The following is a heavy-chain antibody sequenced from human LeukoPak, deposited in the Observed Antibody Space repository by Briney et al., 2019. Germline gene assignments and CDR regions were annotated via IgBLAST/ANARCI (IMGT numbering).Heavy chain of an antibody. Sequence: GGSLRLSCAASGFTFSSYGMHWVRQAPGKGLEWVAVIWFDGSNKNYADSVKGRFTISRDNSKNTLYLQMNSLRAEDTAVYYCARGRGVAGPYYFDYWGQGTLVTVSS. D-gene: IGHD6-19*01. CDR3: ARGRGVAGPYYFDY. V-gene: IGHV3-33*01. CDR1: GFTFSSYG. J-gene: IGHJ4*02. CDR2: IWFDGSNK.